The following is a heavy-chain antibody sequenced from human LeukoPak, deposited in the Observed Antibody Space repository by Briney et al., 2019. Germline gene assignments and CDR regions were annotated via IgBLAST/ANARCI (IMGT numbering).Heavy chain of an antibody. D-gene: IGHD1-26*01. V-gene: IGHV3-30*18. CDR2: ISYDGSNK. J-gene: IGHJ4*03. Sequence: GSLRLSCAASGFTFSSYGMHWVRQAPGKGLEWVAVISYDGSNKYYADSVKGRFTISRDNSKNTLYLQMNSLRAEDTAVYYCAKDQGSGATGFDYWVQGTLVTVSS. CDR1: GFTFSSYG. CDR3: AKDQGSGATGFDY.